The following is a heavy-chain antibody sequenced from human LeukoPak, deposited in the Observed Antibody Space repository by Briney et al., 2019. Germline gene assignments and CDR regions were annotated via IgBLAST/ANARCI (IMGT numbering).Heavy chain of an antibody. J-gene: IGHJ4*02. CDR1: GYTFTDYY. V-gene: IGHV1-2*02. Sequence: ASVKVSCKASGYTFTDYYMHWVRQAPGQGLEWMGWINLNSGGTNYPQKFQGRVTMTRDTSISTAYMELNRLRSDDTAVYYCARKGDIAVAGLVLDHWGQGTLVTVSS. CDR2: INLNSGGT. CDR3: ARKGDIAVAGLVLDH. D-gene: IGHD6-19*01.